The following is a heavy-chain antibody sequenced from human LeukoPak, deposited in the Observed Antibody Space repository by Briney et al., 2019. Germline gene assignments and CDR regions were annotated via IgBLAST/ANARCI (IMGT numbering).Heavy chain of an antibody. CDR1: GISFSDYS. V-gene: IGHV3-48*04. Sequence: GGSLRLSCTVSGISFSDYSMNWVRQAPGKGLEWVSYISSSGSTIYYADSVKGRFTISRDNAKNSLYLQMNSLRAEDTAVYYCARDRTGYQHWGQGTLVTVSS. J-gene: IGHJ1*01. CDR2: ISSSGSTI. CDR3: ARDRTGYQH. D-gene: IGHD3-9*01.